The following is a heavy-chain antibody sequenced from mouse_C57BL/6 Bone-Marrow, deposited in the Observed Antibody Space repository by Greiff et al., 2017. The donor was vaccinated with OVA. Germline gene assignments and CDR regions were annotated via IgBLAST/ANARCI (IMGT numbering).Heavy chain of an antibody. J-gene: IGHJ3*01. D-gene: IGHD1-1*01. CDR2: IDPENGDT. CDR1: GFNIKDDY. Sequence: EVKVEESGAELVRPGASVKLSCTASGFNIKDDYMHWVKQRPEQGLEWIGWIDPENGDTEYASKFQGKATITADTSSNTAYLQLSSLTSEDTAVYYCIPNYGAYWGQGTLVTVSA. CDR3: IPNYGAY. V-gene: IGHV14-4*01.